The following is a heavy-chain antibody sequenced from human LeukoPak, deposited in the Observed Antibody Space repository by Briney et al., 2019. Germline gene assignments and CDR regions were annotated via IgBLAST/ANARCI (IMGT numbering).Heavy chain of an antibody. V-gene: IGHV1-69*13. D-gene: IGHD3-22*01. CDR3: ARADSSGYYLSDY. CDR2: IIPIFGTA. CDR1: GGTFSSYA. Sequence: ASVKVSCKASGGTFSSYAISWVRQAPGQGLEWMGGIIPIFGTANYAQKFQGRVTITADESTSTAYMELSSLRSEDTAVYYCARADSSGYYLSDYWGQGTLVTVSS. J-gene: IGHJ4*02.